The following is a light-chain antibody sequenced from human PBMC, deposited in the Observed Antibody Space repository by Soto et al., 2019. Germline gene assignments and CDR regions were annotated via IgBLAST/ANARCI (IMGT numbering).Light chain of an antibody. CDR2: GNS. CDR3: QSYDSSLSGWV. Sequence: QSVLTQPPSVSGAPGQRVTISCTGSSSNIGAGYDVHWYQQLPGTAPKLLIYGNSNRPSGIPDRFSGSKSGTSASLAITGLQAEDDADYYCQSYDSSLSGWVFCEGTELTVL. V-gene: IGLV1-40*01. CDR1: SSNIGAGYD. J-gene: IGLJ3*02.